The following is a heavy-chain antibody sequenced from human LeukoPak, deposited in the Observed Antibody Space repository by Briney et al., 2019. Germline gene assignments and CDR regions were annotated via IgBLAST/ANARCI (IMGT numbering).Heavy chain of an antibody. CDR1: GGSISNYH. CDR2: IHTSGST. J-gene: IGHJ4*02. D-gene: IGHD6-19*01. V-gene: IGHV4-4*07. Sequence: SSETLSLTCTVSGGSISNYHWSWIRQPAGNGLEWIGQIHTSGSTNYNPPLKSRVTMSIDTPENQLSLTIRSVTAADTALYYCARRDISSGWSFEYWGQGTLVTVSS. CDR3: ARRDISSGWSFEY.